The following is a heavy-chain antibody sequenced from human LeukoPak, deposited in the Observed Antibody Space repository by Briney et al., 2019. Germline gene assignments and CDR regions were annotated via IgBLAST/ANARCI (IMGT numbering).Heavy chain of an antibody. J-gene: IGHJ2*01. CDR1: GGSIRSYY. D-gene: IGHD6-13*01. V-gene: IGHV4-59*01. CDR3: ARVSSSWYQDWYFDL. CDR2: IYYSGST. Sequence: PSETLSLTCTVSGGSIRSYYWSWIRQPPGKELEWIGYIYYSGSTNYNPSLKSRVTISVDTSKNQFSLKLISVTAADTAVYYCARVSSSWYQDWYFDLWGRGTLVTVSS.